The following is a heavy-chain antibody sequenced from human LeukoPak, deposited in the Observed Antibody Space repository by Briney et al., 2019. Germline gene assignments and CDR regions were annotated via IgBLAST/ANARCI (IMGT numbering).Heavy chain of an antibody. V-gene: IGHV3-21*01. D-gene: IGHD3-16*01. CDR3: VRDHRRSWAYDQ. CDR2: IIDSTGYT. J-gene: IGHJ4*02. Sequence: GGSLRLSCVASGFTFSRYGMNWVRQAPGKGLEWVSSIIDSTGYTYYADSVKGRFTISRDNAKNSLYLQMNSLRAEDTAVYYCVRDHRRSWAYDQWGQGTLVTVSS. CDR1: GFTFSRYG.